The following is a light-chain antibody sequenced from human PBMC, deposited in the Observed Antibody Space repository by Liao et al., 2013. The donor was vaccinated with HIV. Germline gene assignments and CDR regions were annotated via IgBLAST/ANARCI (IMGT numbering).Light chain of an antibody. CDR1: KLGDKY. Sequence: SYELTQPPSVSEFPGQTAIITCSGEKLGDKYVRWYQQKPGQSPVLVIYEDKKRPSGIPERFSGSNSGNTATLTISGTQAMDEADYYCQAWDSSTVVFGGGTKLTVL. V-gene: IGLV3-1*01. CDR3: QAWDSSTVV. J-gene: IGLJ2*01. CDR2: EDK.